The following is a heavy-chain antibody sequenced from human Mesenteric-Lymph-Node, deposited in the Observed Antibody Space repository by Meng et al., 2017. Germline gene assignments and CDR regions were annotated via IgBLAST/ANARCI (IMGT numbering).Heavy chain of an antibody. D-gene: IGHD2-21*01. J-gene: IGHJ4*02. V-gene: IGHV3-20*04. CDR1: GLGFDDYG. CDR2: INGNGDTT. CDR3: AKALKSGGYWFEGGSDH. Sequence: GESLKISCAVSGLGFDDYGMSWVRQAPGKGLEWVSGINGNGDTTAYADSVKGRFTISRDNAKNSLHLQVNGLRDEDTAFYYCAKALKSGGYWFEGGSDHWGQGVLVTVSS.